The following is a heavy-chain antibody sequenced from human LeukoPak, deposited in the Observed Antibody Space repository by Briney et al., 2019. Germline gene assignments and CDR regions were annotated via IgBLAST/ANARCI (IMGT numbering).Heavy chain of an antibody. CDR2: IYHSGST. Sequence: SEPLSLTCAVSGGSISSSNWWSWVRQPPGKGLEWIGEIYHSGSTNYNPSLKSRVTISVDKSKNQFSLKLSSVTAADTAVYYCARDYYDSSGYYRLDYWGQGTLVTVSS. D-gene: IGHD3-22*01. V-gene: IGHV4-4*02. CDR1: GGSISSSNW. CDR3: ARDYYDSSGYYRLDY. J-gene: IGHJ4*02.